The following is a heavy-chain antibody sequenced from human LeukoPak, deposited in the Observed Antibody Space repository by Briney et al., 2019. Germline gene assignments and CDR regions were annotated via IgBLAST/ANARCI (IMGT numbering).Heavy chain of an antibody. Sequence: SETLSLTCTVSGGSISRYYWSWIRQPPGKGLEWIGYIYYSGSTNYNPSLTSRVTISVDTSKNQFSPKLSSVTAADTAVYYRARDHSTEIDVWGQGTTVTVSS. CDR1: GGSISRYY. CDR3: ARDHSTEIDV. D-gene: IGHD2-21*02. CDR2: IYYSGST. V-gene: IGHV4-59*01. J-gene: IGHJ6*02.